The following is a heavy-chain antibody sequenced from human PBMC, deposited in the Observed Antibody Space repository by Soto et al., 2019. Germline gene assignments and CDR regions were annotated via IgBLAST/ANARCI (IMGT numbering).Heavy chain of an antibody. Sequence: GESLKISCKGSGYTFTSYWIAWVRQMPGKGLEWMGIIYPSDSDIRYSPSFQGQVTISADKSISTAYLQWSSLKASDTAMYYCARHAVHYYDSSGYYHPYAFDIWGQGTMVTVSS. V-gene: IGHV5-51*01. CDR3: ARHAVHYYDSSGYYHPYAFDI. CDR1: GYTFTSYW. J-gene: IGHJ3*02. D-gene: IGHD3-22*01. CDR2: IYPSDSDI.